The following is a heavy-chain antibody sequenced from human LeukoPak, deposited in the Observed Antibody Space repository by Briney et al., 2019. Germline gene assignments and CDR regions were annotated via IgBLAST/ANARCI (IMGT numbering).Heavy chain of an antibody. V-gene: IGHV3-74*01. D-gene: IGHD1-26*01. J-gene: IGHJ4*02. CDR3: ATISRSVSYHFDY. CDR2: ISGDGSRT. Sequence: GGSLRLSCEASGFTFSTYWMHWVRQAPGKELVWVSRISGDGSRTDYAASVKGRFTVSRDNAKNTLYLQMNSLRAEDTSVYYCATISRSVSYHFDYWGQGTLVTVSS. CDR1: GFTFSTYW.